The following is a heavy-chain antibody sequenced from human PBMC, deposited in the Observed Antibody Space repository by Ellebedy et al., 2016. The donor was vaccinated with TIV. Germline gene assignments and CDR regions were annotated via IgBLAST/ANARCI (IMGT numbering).Heavy chain of an antibody. Sequence: SETLSLTCTVSGGSIISSSYYWGWIRQSPGTRLEWIGSMYSSGSTYYNPSLKSRVTISVDTSKNQFSLKLSSVTAADTAVYYCASQAATKDFDYWGQGTLVTVSS. CDR3: ASQAATKDFDY. D-gene: IGHD5-12*01. CDR2: MYSSGST. V-gene: IGHV4-39*01. J-gene: IGHJ4*02. CDR1: GGSIISSSYY.